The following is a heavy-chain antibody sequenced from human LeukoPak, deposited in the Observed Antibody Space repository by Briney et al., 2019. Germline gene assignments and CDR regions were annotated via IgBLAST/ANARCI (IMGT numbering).Heavy chain of an antibody. CDR2: IRSRSDVI. CDR1: GFTVSSNY. Sequence: GGSLRLSCAASGFTVSSNYMSWVRQAPGKGLEWVSYIRSRSDVIYYADSAKGRFTISRDNVKNSLYLQMNSLRAEDTAVYYCARVGRITIFGVVIPNDYWGQGTLVTVSS. CDR3: ARVGRITIFGVVIPNDY. D-gene: IGHD3-3*01. V-gene: IGHV3-48*01. J-gene: IGHJ4*02.